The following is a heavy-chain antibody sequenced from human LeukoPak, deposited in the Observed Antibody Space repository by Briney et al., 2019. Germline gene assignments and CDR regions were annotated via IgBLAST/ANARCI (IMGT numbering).Heavy chain of an antibody. J-gene: IGHJ4*02. CDR2: IHHGGST. V-gene: IGHV4-4*02. CDR1: GGSISNSNW. Sequence: SGTLSLTCAVSGGSISNSNWWSWVRQSPGKGLEWIGEIHHGGSTTYNPSLKSRVTISLDGSKNQFSLKLNSVTAADTAMYYCATYYDRSGYKWDYWGQGNLVTVSS. D-gene: IGHD3-22*01. CDR3: ATYYDRSGYKWDY.